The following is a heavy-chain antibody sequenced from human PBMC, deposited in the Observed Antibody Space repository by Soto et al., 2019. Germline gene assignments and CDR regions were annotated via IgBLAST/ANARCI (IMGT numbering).Heavy chain of an antibody. D-gene: IGHD3-16*01. J-gene: IGHJ4*02. CDR2: ISSSSSTI. V-gene: IGHV3-48*01. CDR1: GFTFSSYS. CDR3: AREPPFHLFGPPHFDY. Sequence: PGGSLRLSCGASGFTFSSYSMNWVRQAPGKGLEWVSYISSSSSTIYYADSVKGRFTISRDNAKNSLYLQMNSLRAEDTAVYYCAREPPFHLFGPPHFDYWGQGTLVTVSS.